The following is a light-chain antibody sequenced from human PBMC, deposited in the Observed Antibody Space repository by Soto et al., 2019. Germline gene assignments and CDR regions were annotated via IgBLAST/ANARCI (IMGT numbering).Light chain of an antibody. J-gene: IGKJ1*01. CDR2: AAA. Sequence: DIQMTQSPSSVSASVGDTVTVSCRASQVISSWLAWYQQKPGRAPNLLIYAAARLQTGVPSRFSGSGSGTDFTLTISSLQPEDFATYYCQQAYGAPPTFGQGTKVEIK. CDR1: QVISSW. CDR3: QQAYGAPPT. V-gene: IGKV1-12*01.